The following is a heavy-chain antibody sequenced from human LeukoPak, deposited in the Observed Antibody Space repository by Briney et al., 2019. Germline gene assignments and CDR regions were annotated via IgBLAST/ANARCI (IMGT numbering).Heavy chain of an antibody. D-gene: IGHD4-17*01. V-gene: IGHV4-4*07. CDR3: ARHSVRLRTFSAFDI. CDR1: GGSISSYY. CDR2: IYTSGST. Sequence: SETLSLTCTVSGGSISSYYWSWIRQPAGKGLEWIGRIYTSGSTNYNPSLKSRVTISVDTSKSQFSLKLTSVTAADTAVYFCARHSVRLRTFSAFDIWGQGTMVTVSS. J-gene: IGHJ3*02.